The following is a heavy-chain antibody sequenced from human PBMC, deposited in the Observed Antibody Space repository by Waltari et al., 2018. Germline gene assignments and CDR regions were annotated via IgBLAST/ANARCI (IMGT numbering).Heavy chain of an antibody. CDR3: ARGDVDIVATGIDY. D-gene: IGHD5-12*01. V-gene: IGHV4-34*01. Sequence: QVPLQRWGAGLLKPSEPLSLPCAVFGGSFRGYSWAWLPQPPGKGLEWIGEINHSGSTNYNPSLKSRVTISVDTSKNQFSLKLSSVTAADTAVYYCARGDVDIVATGIDYWGQGTLVTVSS. CDR1: GGSFRGYS. J-gene: IGHJ4*02. CDR2: INHSGST.